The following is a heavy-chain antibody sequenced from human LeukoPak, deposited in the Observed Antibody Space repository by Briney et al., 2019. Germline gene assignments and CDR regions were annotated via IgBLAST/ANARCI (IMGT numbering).Heavy chain of an antibody. Sequence: GGSLRLSCSASGFTFSRSAMHWVRQAPGKGLEYVSAISSNGGSTYYADSVKGRFTISRDNSRNTLHLQMSSLRVEDTAVYYCVKDSSSGSYFDYWGQGTLVTVSS. CDR1: GFTFSRSA. D-gene: IGHD3-10*01. V-gene: IGHV3-64D*06. CDR3: VKDSSSGSYFDY. CDR2: ISSNGGST. J-gene: IGHJ4*02.